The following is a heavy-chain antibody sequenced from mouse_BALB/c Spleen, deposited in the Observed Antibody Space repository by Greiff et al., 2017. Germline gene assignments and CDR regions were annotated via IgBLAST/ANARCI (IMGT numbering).Heavy chain of an antibody. CDR1: GFTFSSYG. CDR3: ARHRGY. Sequence: EVMLVESGGDLVKPGGSLNLSCAASGFTFSSYGMSWVRQTPDKRLEWVATISSGGSYTYYPDSVKGRFTISRDNAKNTLYLQMSSLKSEDTAMYYCARHRGYWGQGTLVTVSA. J-gene: IGHJ3*01. D-gene: IGHD3-1*01. CDR2: ISSGGSYT. V-gene: IGHV5-6*01.